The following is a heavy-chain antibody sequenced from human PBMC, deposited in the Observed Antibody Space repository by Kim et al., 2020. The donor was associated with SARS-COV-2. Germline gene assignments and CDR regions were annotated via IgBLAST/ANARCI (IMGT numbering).Heavy chain of an antibody. CDR2: IYYSGST. D-gene: IGHD4-17*01. J-gene: IGHJ4*02. Sequence: SETLSLTCTVSGGSISSSSYYWGWIRQPPGKGLEWIGSIYYSGSTYYNPSLKSRVTISVDTSKNQFSLKLSSVTAADTAVYYCARQRFVTVTKWCYFDYWGQGTLVTVSS. CDR1: GGSISSSSYY. CDR3: ARQRFVTVTKWCYFDY. V-gene: IGHV4-39*01.